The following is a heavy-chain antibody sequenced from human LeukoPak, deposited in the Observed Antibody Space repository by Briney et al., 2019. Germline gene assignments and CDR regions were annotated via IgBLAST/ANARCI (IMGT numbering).Heavy chain of an antibody. Sequence: PSETLSLTCTASGGSISNYYWSWIRQPPGKELEWIGYIFYSGNTNYNPSLKSRFTISVDTSKNQFSLKLSSVTAADTAVYYCARHGATHYYYYYMDVWGKGTTVTVSS. D-gene: IGHD5-12*01. V-gene: IGHV4-59*08. CDR1: GGSISNYY. CDR3: ARHGATHYYYYYMDV. J-gene: IGHJ6*03. CDR2: IFYSGNT.